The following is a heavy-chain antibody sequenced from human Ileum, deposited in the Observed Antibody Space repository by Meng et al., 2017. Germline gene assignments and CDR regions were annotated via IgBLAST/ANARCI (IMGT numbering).Heavy chain of an antibody. CDR2: ISYDGSNK. Sequence: QRVGSGGREVPPGTALGVFCSASGFCFSRCAMQWVRQCPGKGLAWVAVISYDGSNKYYADSVKGRFTISRDNSKNTMYLQMNSLRAEDTAVYYCTNIAAAGNPDYWGQGTLVTVSS. CDR1: GFCFSRCA. CDR3: TNIAAAGNPDY. J-gene: IGHJ4*02. V-gene: IGHV3-30*04. D-gene: IGHD6-13*01.